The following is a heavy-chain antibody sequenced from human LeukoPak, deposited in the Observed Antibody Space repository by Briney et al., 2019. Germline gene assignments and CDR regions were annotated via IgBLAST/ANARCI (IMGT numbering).Heavy chain of an antibody. CDR2: INPNSGGT. D-gene: IGHD2-21*02. CDR3: ARLTYCGGDCYPPHFAY. Sequence: ASVKVSCKASGYTFTGYYMHWVRQGPGQGLERMGWINPNSGGTNYAQKFQGRVTMTRDTSISTAYMELSRLRSDDTAVYYCARLTYCGGDCYPPHFAYWGQGTLVTVSS. J-gene: IGHJ4*02. V-gene: IGHV1-2*02. CDR1: GYTFTGYY.